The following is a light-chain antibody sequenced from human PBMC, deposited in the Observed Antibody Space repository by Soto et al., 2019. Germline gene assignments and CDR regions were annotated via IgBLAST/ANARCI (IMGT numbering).Light chain of an antibody. CDR2: GAS. V-gene: IGKV3-20*01. CDR3: PQYGSSPAWT. Sequence: EIVVTQSPGTLSLSPGERATLACRASQSVSSSYLAWYQQKPGQAPRLLIYGASSRATGIPDRLSGSGSGTDCTLTISRLEPEDFAVYYWPQYGSSPAWTFGQGTKVEIK. CDR1: QSVSSSY. J-gene: IGKJ1*01.